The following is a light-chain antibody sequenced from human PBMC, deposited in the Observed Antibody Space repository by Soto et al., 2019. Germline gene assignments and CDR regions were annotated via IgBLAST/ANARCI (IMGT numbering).Light chain of an antibody. CDR2: AAS. V-gene: IGKV1-39*01. Sequence: DIQMTQSPSSLSASVGDRVTITCRASQSISSYLNWYQGTPGKAPKLLIYAASSLQSVVPSRFSGCGSGTDFTLTISSLQPEDVATYYCQQSYSTPYTCGQGTKLEIK. CDR3: QQSYSTPYT. CDR1: QSISSY. J-gene: IGKJ2*01.